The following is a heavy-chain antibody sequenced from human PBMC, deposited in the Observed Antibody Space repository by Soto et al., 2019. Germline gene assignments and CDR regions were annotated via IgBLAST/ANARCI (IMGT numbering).Heavy chain of an antibody. D-gene: IGHD3-22*01. V-gene: IGHV1-18*04. CDR3: ASRDGYYDSSGLDAFDI. CDR2: ISAYNGNT. CDR1: GYTFTSYG. J-gene: IGHJ3*02. Sequence: ASVKVSCQASGYTFTSYGIIWVRQAPGQGLEWMGWISAYNGNTNYAQKLQGRVTMTTDTSTSTAYMELRSLRSDDTAVYYCASRDGYYDSSGLDAFDIWGQGTMVT.